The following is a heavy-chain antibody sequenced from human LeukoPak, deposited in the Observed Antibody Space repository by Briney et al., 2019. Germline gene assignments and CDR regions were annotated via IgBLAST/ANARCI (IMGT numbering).Heavy chain of an antibody. Sequence: ASVKVSCKTSGYTFTGSYLHWVRQVPGQGLEWMGWTNPSTGGTKSAQQFEGRVTMTRNTSNTTGYLELRSLRLDDTATYYCARGGAFCSITTCHEFDHWGQGTLVIVSS. J-gene: IGHJ4*02. CDR3: ARGGAFCSITTCHEFDH. CDR1: GYTFTGSY. D-gene: IGHD2-2*01. V-gene: IGHV1-2*02. CDR2: TNPSTGGT.